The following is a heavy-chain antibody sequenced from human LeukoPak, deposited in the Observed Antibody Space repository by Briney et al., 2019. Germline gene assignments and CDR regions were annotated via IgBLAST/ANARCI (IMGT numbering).Heavy chain of an antibody. J-gene: IGHJ4*02. D-gene: IGHD6-19*01. V-gene: IGHV4-59*01. Sequence: SETLSRTWTGSGGSISSYYWSWIRQPPGKGLEWIGYIYYSGSTNYNPSLKSRVTISVDTSKNQFSLKLSSVTAADTAVYYCARGKRYSSGYFDYWGQGTLVTVSS. CDR3: ARGKRYSSGYFDY. CDR2: IYYSGST. CDR1: GGSISSYY.